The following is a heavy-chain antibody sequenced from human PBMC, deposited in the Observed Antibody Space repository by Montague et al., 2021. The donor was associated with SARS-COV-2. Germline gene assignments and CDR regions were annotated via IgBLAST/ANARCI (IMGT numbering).Heavy chain of an antibody. J-gene: IGHJ4*02. CDR2: IYHSGST. CDR3: ARDSSGWSRFDY. D-gene: IGHD6-19*01. V-gene: IGHV4-4*02. Sequence: SETLSLTCAVSGGSISSSNWWSWVRQPPGKGLEWIGDIYHSGSTNYNPSRKSRVTISVDTSKNQFSLKLSSVTAADTAVYYCARDSSGWSRFDYWGQGTLVTVSS. CDR1: GGSISSSNW.